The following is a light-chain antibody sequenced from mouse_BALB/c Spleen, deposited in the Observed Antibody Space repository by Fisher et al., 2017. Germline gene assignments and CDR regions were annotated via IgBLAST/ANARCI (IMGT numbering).Light chain of an antibody. Sequence: IVLTQSPAIMSASPGEKVTITCSASSSVSYLHWYQQKSGASPKPLIHRTSNLASGVPARFSGSGSGTSYSLTISRMEAEDAATYYCQQWSSYPLTFGAGTKLELK. CDR1: SSVSY. V-gene: IGKV4-57*01. J-gene: IGKJ5*01. CDR3: QQWSSYPLT. CDR2: RTS.